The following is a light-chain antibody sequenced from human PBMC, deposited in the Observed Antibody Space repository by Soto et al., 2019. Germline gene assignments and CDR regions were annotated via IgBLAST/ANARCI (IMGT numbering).Light chain of an antibody. CDR2: EGS. CDR1: SSDVGSYNL. Sequence: QSALTQPASVSGSPGQSITISCTGTSSDVGSYNLVSWYQQHPGKGPKLMIYEGSKRPSGVSDRFSGSKSGNTASLTISGLQAEDEADYYCCSFTSTSTRLFGSGTKLTVL. CDR3: CSFTSTSTRL. J-gene: IGLJ1*01. V-gene: IGLV2-14*02.